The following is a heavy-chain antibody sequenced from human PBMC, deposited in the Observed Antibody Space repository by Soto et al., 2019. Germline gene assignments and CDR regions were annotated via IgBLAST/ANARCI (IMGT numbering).Heavy chain of an antibody. D-gene: IGHD1-7*01. Sequence: GGSLRLSCAASGFTFSSDDMHWVRQAPGKGLEWVAVISYDGSYQYYVDSVKGRFTISRDNSKNTLYLQMNSLRAEDTAVYYCAKDEISKTIRGDAFNFWGQGTMVTVSS. V-gene: IGHV3-30*18. J-gene: IGHJ3*01. CDR3: AKDEISKTIRGDAFNF. CDR1: GFTFSSDD. CDR2: ISYDGSYQ.